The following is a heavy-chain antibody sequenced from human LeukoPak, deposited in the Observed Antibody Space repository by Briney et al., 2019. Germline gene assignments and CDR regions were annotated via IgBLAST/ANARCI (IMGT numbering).Heavy chain of an antibody. V-gene: IGHV3-74*01. J-gene: IGHJ4*02. D-gene: IGHD5-18*01. CDR2: INGDGSRT. Sequence: GGSLRLSCAASGLTFSKYWMHWVRQAPGKGLVWVSQINGDGSRTTYADSVRGRFTISRDNARNTLYLQMNSLRAEDTAVYYCARGYTAAFDYWGQGTLVTVSS. CDR3: ARGYTAAFDY. CDR1: GLTFSKYW.